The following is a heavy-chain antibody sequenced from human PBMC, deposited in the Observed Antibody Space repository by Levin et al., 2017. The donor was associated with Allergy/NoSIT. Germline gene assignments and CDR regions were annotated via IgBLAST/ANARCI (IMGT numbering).Heavy chain of an antibody. Sequence: GGSLRLSCAASGFTFSKDWMSWVRQAPGKGLEWVANIKEDGTVKHYVDSVKGRFTISRDNAQKSLYLQMNSLRAEDTAVYYCARAVDSPAGPGWGQGTLVTVSS. CDR1: GFTFSKDW. CDR3: ARAVDSPAGPG. J-gene: IGHJ4*02. D-gene: IGHD2-2*01. V-gene: IGHV3-7*04. CDR2: IKEDGTVK.